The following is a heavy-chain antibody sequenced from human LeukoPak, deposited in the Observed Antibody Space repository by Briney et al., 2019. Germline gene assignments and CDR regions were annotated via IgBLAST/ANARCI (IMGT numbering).Heavy chain of an antibody. CDR2: ISSGSSLI. Sequence: GGSLGLSCAASGFTFSIYSMNWVRQAPGKGLEWVSSISSGSSLIYYADSVKGRFPISRDNAKNSLFLQMNSLRAEDTAVYYCARESSGYFYWGQGTLVTVSS. CDR3: ARESSGYFY. V-gene: IGHV3-21*01. CDR1: GFTFSIYS. D-gene: IGHD3-22*01. J-gene: IGHJ4*02.